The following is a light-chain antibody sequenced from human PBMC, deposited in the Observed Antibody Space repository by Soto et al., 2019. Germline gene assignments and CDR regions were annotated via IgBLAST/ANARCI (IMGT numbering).Light chain of an antibody. CDR1: QSIETH. CDR3: QQYFHWPPYT. Sequence: EIVLTQSPATVSVSPGERATLSCRASQSIETHLAWYQQRPGQAPRLLIFGASNRATGIPARFSGSGSGTDFSLTIISRLSEDSSVYYCQQYFHWPPYTFGQGTKLEIK. V-gene: IGKV3-15*01. J-gene: IGKJ2*01. CDR2: GAS.